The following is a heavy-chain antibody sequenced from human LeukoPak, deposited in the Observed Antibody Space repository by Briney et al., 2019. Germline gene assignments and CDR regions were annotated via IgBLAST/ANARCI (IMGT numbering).Heavy chain of an antibody. Sequence: QSGGSLRLSCAASGFTFSTYWMTWVRRAPGKGLDWVANIKQDGSEKHYVDSVKGRFTISRDNAENSLYLEMNSLRVEDTAIYYCARASYTPNWFDPWGQGTLVTVSS. J-gene: IGHJ5*02. CDR1: GFTFSTYW. D-gene: IGHD2-2*02. CDR3: ARASYTPNWFDP. V-gene: IGHV3-7*04. CDR2: IKQDGSEK.